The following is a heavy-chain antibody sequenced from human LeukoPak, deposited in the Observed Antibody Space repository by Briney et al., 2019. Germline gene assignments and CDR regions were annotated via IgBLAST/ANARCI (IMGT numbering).Heavy chain of an antibody. CDR2: IYSSGST. CDR3: AREGYYGSGSYSLMDV. CDR1: GGSISGYY. J-gene: IGHJ6*02. D-gene: IGHD3-10*01. Sequence: SETLSLTCTVSGGSISGYYWNWIRQPAGKGLEWIGRIYSSGSTNYNPSLKSRGTMSVDTSKNQFSLKLSSVTAADTDVYYCAREGYYGSGSYSLMDVWGQGTTVTVSS. V-gene: IGHV4-4*07.